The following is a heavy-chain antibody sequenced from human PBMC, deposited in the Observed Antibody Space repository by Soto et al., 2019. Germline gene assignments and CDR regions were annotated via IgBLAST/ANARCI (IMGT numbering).Heavy chain of an antibody. Sequence: GGSLRLSCAASGFTVSSNYMSWVRQAPGKGLEWVSVIYSGGSTYYADSVKGRFTISRDNSKNTLYLQMNSLRADDTAVYYCAKDHTVFEDGINWFDAWGQGTMVTVSS. CDR2: IYSGGST. J-gene: IGHJ5*02. CDR3: AKDHTVFEDGINWFDA. D-gene: IGHD4-17*01. CDR1: GFTVSSNY. V-gene: IGHV3-53*01.